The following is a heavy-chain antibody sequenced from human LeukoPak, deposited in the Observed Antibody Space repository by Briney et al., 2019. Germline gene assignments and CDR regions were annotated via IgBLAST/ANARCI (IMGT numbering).Heavy chain of an antibody. J-gene: IGHJ3*02. V-gene: IGHV4-30-2*01. D-gene: IGHD5-18*01. Sequence: SETLSLTCAVSGGSISSGGYAWGWIRQPPGKGLERIGYIYHSGSTYYHPSLKSRLTISVDRTQNQFALTLSSVTAAVTAGEYCARNVDTAMVKDVLDIWGQGTMVTVSS. CDR3: ARNVDTAMVKDVLDI. CDR2: IYHSGST. CDR1: GGSISSGGYA.